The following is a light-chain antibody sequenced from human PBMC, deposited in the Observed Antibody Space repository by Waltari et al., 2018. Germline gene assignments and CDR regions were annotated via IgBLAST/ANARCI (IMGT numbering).Light chain of an antibody. Sequence: VMTQSPATLFVSPGEGATLSCRASQSISRHVAWYHQKSGQAPRLLIFDASARATGIPARFSGSGSGTEFNLTISSLQSEDVGVYYCQQYNNWPPLTFGGGTKVEIK. V-gene: IGKV3D-15*01. CDR3: QQYNNWPPLT. CDR2: DAS. CDR1: QSISRH. J-gene: IGKJ4*01.